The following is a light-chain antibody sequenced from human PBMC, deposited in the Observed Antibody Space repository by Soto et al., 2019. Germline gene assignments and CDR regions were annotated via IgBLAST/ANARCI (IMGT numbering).Light chain of an antibody. V-gene: IGLV1-44*01. CDR1: IYNIGTNT. J-gene: IGLJ3*02. CDR3: APWDDRLNGWV. Sequence: QSALTQAPSVSGTPGQRVTISCSGNIYNIGTNTVNWYQQLPGTAPKLLIYITTLRPSGFPDRFSGSKSGSSASLAISGLQSDDDANYFCAPWDDRLNGWVFGGGTKLTVL. CDR2: ITT.